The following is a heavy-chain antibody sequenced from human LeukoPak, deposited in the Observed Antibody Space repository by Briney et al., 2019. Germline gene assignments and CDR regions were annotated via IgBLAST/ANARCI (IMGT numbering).Heavy chain of an antibody. Sequence: ASVKVSCKVSGYTLTELSMHWVRQAPGKGLEWMGGFDPEDGETIYAQKFQGRVTMTEDTSTDTAYMELSSLRSKDTAVYYCATSSPDSSGYSDAFDIWGQGTMVTVSS. V-gene: IGHV1-24*01. D-gene: IGHD3-22*01. CDR3: ATSSPDSSGYSDAFDI. CDR2: FDPEDGET. CDR1: GYTLTELS. J-gene: IGHJ3*02.